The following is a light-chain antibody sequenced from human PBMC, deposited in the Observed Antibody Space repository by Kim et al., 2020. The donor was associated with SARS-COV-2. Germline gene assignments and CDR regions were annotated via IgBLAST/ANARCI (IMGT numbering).Light chain of an antibody. CDR1: YSNIGKNT. V-gene: IGLV1-44*01. CDR2: VST. Sequence: QSVLTQPPSVSGTPGQRVTISCSGSYSNIGKNTVNWYQQLPGTAPKLLIYVSTHRPSGVPDRFSGSKSGTSASLAISGLQSEDEADYHCAAWDDSLNGVVFGGGTQLTVL. J-gene: IGLJ2*01. CDR3: AAWDDSLNGVV.